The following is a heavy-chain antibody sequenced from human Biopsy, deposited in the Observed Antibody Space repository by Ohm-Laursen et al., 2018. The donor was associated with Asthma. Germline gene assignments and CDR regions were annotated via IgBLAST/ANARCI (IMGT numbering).Heavy chain of an antibody. V-gene: IGHV3-23*01. CDR3: ARGFSSTSCYGICYYYVMDV. CDR2: ISGSGDSS. CDR1: GFTFSSYA. J-gene: IGHJ6*02. Sequence: SLSLSCLAYGFTFSSYAMSWVRPAPGKALDWVSAISGSGDSSYYADSVKGRCTITRDSSKNTLYLQMNSLSAGDTAVYYCARGFSSTSCYGICYYYVMDVWGQGTTVTVSS. D-gene: IGHD2-2*01.